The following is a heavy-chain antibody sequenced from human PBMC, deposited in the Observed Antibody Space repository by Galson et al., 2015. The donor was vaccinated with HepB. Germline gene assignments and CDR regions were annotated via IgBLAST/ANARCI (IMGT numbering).Heavy chain of an antibody. CDR2: ISWNSGSI. CDR3: AKARDSRVFSSSWSSDAFDI. J-gene: IGHJ3*02. V-gene: IGHV3-9*01. Sequence: SLRLSCAASGFTFDDYAMHWVRQAPGKGLEWVSGISWNSGSIGYADSVKGRFTISRDNAKNSLYLQMNSLRAEDTALYYCAKARDSRVFSSSWSSDAFDIWGQGTMVTVSS. CDR1: GFTFDDYA. D-gene: IGHD6-13*01.